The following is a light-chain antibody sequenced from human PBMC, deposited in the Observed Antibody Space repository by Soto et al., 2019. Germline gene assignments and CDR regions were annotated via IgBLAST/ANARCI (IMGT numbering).Light chain of an antibody. J-gene: IGKJ2*01. CDR2: DAS. Sequence: EIVLTQSPATLSLSPGERGTLSCRASQSVSSYLSWYQQKPGQAPRLLIYDASNRATGIPARISGSGSGTDFTLTISSLESEDFAVYYSQPRRLAPYTFGQGTKVEIK. V-gene: IGKV3-11*01. CDR3: QPRRLAPYT. CDR1: QSVSSY.